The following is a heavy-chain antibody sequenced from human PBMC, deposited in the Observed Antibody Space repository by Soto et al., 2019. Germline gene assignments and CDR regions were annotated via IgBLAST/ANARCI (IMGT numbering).Heavy chain of an antibody. CDR2: IYPGDSDT. CDR1: GYSFTSYW. CDR3: ARLPLGYCSGGSCYSYYYYYGMDV. V-gene: IGHV5-51*01. J-gene: IGHJ6*02. D-gene: IGHD2-15*01. Sequence: GESLKISCKGSGYSFTSYWIGWVREMPGKGLEWMGTIYPGDSDTRYSPSFQGQVTISADKSISTAYLQWSSLKVSDTAMYYCARLPLGYCSGGSCYSYYYYYGMDVWGQGTTVTVSS.